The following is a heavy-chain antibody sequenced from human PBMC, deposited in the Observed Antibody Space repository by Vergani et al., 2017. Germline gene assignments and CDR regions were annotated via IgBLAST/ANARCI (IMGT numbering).Heavy chain of an antibody. CDR3: ATHEYGGDAY. CDR1: GLPFSKYR. V-gene: IGHV3-7*01. D-gene: IGHD2/OR15-2a*01. J-gene: IGHJ4*02. CDR2: IKRDGSEK. Sequence: DVQLVQSGGGLIQPGGSLRLSCEVSGLPFSKYRTSGDRQAPGKGLGWVANIKRDGSEKNYGDSVRGRFTISRDNAKNSVYLQMNSLRGEDTAVYYCATHEYGGDAYGGQGTRVTVSS.